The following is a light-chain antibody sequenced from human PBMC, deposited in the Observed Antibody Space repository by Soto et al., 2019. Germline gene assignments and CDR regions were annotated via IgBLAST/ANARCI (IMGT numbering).Light chain of an antibody. Sequence: EIVMTQSPATLSVSPGERATLSCRASQSISTELTWYQQKPGQPPRLLIYSASTRATGVPARFTGSGSGSEFPLTIRGLQSEDFAVYYCQQGHNWPLPFGQGTRLE. V-gene: IGKV3-15*01. CDR2: SAS. CDR3: QQGHNWPLP. CDR1: QSISTE. J-gene: IGKJ2*01.